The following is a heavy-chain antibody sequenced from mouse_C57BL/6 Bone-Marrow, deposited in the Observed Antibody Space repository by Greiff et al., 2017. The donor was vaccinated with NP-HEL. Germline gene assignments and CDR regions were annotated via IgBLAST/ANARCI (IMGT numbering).Heavy chain of an antibody. CDR2: INPYNGGT. Sequence: VQLQQSGPVLVKPGASVKMSCKASGYTFTDYYMNWVKQSHGKSLEWIGVINPYNGGTSYNQKFKGKATLTVDKSSSTAYMELNSLTSEDSAVYYCARLGGNYVRAMDDWGQGTSVTVSS. D-gene: IGHD2-1*01. CDR1: GYTFTDYY. V-gene: IGHV1-19*01. CDR3: ARLGGNYVRAMDD. J-gene: IGHJ4*01.